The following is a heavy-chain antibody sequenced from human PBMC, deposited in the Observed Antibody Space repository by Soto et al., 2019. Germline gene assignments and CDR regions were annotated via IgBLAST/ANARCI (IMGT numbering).Heavy chain of an antibody. CDR2: ISHDGNQK. D-gene: IGHD2-2*01. Sequence: GGSLRLSCAASGFTFSSYGMHWVRQTPDKGLEWVAVISHDGNQKYYADFAKGRFTISRDNARNTLHLQMNSLRPEDTAFFYCVKATLPTAIKFGVDSWGQGTLVTVSS. CDR3: VKATLPTAIKFGVDS. CDR1: GFTFSSYG. V-gene: IGHV3-30*18. J-gene: IGHJ5*01.